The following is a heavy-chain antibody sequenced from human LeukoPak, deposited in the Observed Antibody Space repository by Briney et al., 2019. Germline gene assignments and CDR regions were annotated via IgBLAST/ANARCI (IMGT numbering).Heavy chain of an antibody. CDR2: ISYDGSNK. V-gene: IGHV3-30*18. Sequence: GGSLRLSCAASGFTFSSYGMHWVRQAPGKGLEWVAVISYDGSNKYYADSVKGRFTISRDNSKNTLYLQMNSLRAEDTAVYYCAKDSPRGWPDYWGQGTLVTVSS. CDR3: AKDSPRGWPDY. CDR1: GFTFSSYG. D-gene: IGHD3-10*01. J-gene: IGHJ4*02.